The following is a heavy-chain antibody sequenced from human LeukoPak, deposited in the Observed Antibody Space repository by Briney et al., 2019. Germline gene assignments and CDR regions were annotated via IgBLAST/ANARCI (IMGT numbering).Heavy chain of an antibody. CDR3: ARLSQAPDFYSNGCLYYLGY. V-gene: IGHV1-8*01. Sequence: ASVKVSCKASRYTFTSYDINWVREAAGQGLEWMGWMNPNTGRTGFAQKFRGRLTMTRDTSISTAYMELSSLRSEDTAVYYGARLSQAPDFYSNGCLYYLGYRGQGTPVTVSS. CDR2: MNPNTGRT. CDR1: RYTFTSYD. J-gene: IGHJ4*02. D-gene: IGHD2-21*01.